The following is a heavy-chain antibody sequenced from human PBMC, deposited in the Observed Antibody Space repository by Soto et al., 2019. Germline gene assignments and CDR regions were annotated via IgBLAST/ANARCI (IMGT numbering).Heavy chain of an antibody. CDR2: ISYDGTNK. CDR3: ARDPSPYTSGWYGVDF. D-gene: IGHD6-19*01. V-gene: IGHV3-30*04. J-gene: IGHJ4*01. Sequence: QVQLVESGGGVVQPGRSLRLSCAASGFMFSAYAILWVRQAPGKGLEWVAAISYDGTNKYYADSVKGRFTISRDNSKNTLFLQMNSLRAEDTAVYYCARDPSPYTSGWYGVDFWGHGTLVTVSS. CDR1: GFMFSAYA.